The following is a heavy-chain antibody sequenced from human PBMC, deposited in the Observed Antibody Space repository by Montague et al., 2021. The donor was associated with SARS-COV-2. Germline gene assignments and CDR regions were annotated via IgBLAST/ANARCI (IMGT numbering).Heavy chain of an antibody. D-gene: IGHD4-11*01. CDR2: INHSGST. J-gene: IGHJ6*02. V-gene: IGHV4-34*01. Sequence: SESLSLTCAVYGGSFGGYYWSWIRQPPGKGLEWIGEINHSGSTNYSPSLKSRVTISVDTSKNQFSLKLSSVTAADTALYYCAGGVPVTTFYYYYGMDVWGQGTTVTVSS. CDR1: GGSFGGYY. CDR3: AGGVPVTTFYYYYGMDV.